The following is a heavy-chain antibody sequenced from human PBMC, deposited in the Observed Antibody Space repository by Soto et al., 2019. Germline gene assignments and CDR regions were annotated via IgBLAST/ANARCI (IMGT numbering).Heavy chain of an antibody. CDR1: GFTFSYYW. V-gene: IGHV3-74*01. CDR3: ARGDRGAFDL. D-gene: IGHD1-26*01. Sequence: EVQLVESGGGLVRPGGSLRLSCAASGFTFSYYWMHWVSQAPGKGLVWVSRIHSDGSSTTYADFVKGRFIISRDNARNTVDLQMNSVRVEDTAVYYCARGDRGAFDLWGQGTVVTVSS. CDR2: IHSDGSST. J-gene: IGHJ3*01.